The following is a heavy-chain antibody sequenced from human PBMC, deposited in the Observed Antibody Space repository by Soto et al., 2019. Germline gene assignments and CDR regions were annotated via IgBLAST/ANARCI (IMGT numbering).Heavy chain of an antibody. J-gene: IGHJ4*02. Sequence: SETLSLTCAVYGGSFSGYYWSWIRQPPGKGLEWIGEINHSGSTNYNPSLKSRVTISVDTSKNQFSLKLSSVTAADTAVYYCARGIYCSSTSCYNSSYYFDYWGQGTLVTVS. CDR2: INHSGST. CDR1: GGSFSGYY. CDR3: ARGIYCSSTSCYNSSYYFDY. D-gene: IGHD2-2*02. V-gene: IGHV4-34*01.